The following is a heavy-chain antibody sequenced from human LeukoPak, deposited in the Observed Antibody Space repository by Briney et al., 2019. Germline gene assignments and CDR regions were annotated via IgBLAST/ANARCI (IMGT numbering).Heavy chain of an antibody. CDR2: IYSSGST. J-gene: IGHJ4*02. CDR3: AKSGGYGLIDY. D-gene: IGHD1-26*01. Sequence: SETLSLTCTVSGASVSGSPYYWGWIRQPPGKGLEWIGSIYSSGSTYYNTSLQSRVTISIETSKNQVSLRLKSVTAADTAMYYCAKSGGYGLIDYWGQGTLVTVSS. CDR1: GASVSGSPYY. V-gene: IGHV4-39*01.